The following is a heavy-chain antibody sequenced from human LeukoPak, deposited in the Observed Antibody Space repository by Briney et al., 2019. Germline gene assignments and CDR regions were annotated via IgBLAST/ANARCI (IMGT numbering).Heavy chain of an antibody. CDR2: IIPILGIA. J-gene: IGHJ6*02. D-gene: IGHD3-3*01. CDR1: GGTFSSYA. Sequence: SVKVSCKASGGTFSSYAISWVRQAPGQGLEWMGRIIPILGIANYAQKFQGRVTITADKSTSTAYMELSSLRSEDTAVYYCARGSTIFGVVSGMDVWGQGTTVTVSS. CDR3: ARGSTIFGVVSGMDV. V-gene: IGHV1-69*04.